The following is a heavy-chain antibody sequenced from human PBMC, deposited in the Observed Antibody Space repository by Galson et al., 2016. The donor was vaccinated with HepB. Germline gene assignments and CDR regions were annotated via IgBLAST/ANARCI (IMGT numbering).Heavy chain of an antibody. J-gene: IGHJ3*02. CDR2: IYWNDHK. CDR3: ALTGSYQASDGFDI. Sequence: PALVKPPQTLTLTCAFSGFSLRTSGVGVGWIRQPPGKALEWLALIYWNDHKRYSPSLQIRLTITRDTSKKQVVLTMTNMDPVDTATYFCALTGSYQASDGFDIWGQVTMVTVSS. V-gene: IGHV2-5*01. CDR1: GFSLRTSGVG. D-gene: IGHD1-26*01.